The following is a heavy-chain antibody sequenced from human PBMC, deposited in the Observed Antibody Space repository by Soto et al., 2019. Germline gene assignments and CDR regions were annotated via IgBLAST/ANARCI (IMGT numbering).Heavy chain of an antibody. V-gene: IGHV4-31*03. CDR3: AVGRGCYTNWLDP. Sequence: QVQLQESGPGLVKPSQTLSLTCTVSGGSISSGGYYWSWIRQHPGKGLEWIGYIYYSGSTYYNPSLTSRVTISVDTSKNQFSLKLSSVTAAVKAVYYCAVGRGCYTNWLDPWCQGTLGTVSS. J-gene: IGHJ5*02. CDR1: GGSISSGGYY. CDR2: IYYSGST. D-gene: IGHD3-3*01.